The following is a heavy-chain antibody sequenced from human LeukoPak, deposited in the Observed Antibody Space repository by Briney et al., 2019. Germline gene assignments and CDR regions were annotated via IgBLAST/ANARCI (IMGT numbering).Heavy chain of an antibody. V-gene: IGHV4-59*08. CDR3: ARHGIIRRGNDAFDI. D-gene: IGHD3-10*01. J-gene: IGHJ3*02. CDR1: GGSISSYY. CDR2: VYYVGST. Sequence: SETLSLTCTVSGGSISSYYWSWIRQPPGKGPEWIGYVYYVGSTDYNPYLKSRVTMSVDTSKNQFSLKLTSVTAADTAVYYCARHGIIRRGNDAFDIWGQGTMVTVSS.